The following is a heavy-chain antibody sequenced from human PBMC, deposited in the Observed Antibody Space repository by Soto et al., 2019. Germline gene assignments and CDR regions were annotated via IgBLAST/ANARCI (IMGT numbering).Heavy chain of an antibody. J-gene: IGHJ4*02. V-gene: IGHV3-30*03. CDR3: VRAPGSATVTTSYVDY. CDR2: ISYDGSKK. CDR1: GFTFRNYA. Sequence: GGSLRLSCAASGFTFRNYAMHWVRQAPGKGLEWVVVISYDGSKKYYADSLEGRFTISRDNSNNTLYLQMNSLTDEDTAVYYCVRAPGSATVTTSYVDYWGQGTLVTVST. D-gene: IGHD4-17*01.